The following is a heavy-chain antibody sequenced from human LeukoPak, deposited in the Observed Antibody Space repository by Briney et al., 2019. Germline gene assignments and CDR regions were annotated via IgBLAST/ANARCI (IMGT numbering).Heavy chain of an antibody. CDR3: ARHYYDSSGQGY. J-gene: IGHJ4*02. CDR1: GYTFTGYY. Sequence: ASVKVSCKAFGYTFTGYYMHWVRQAPGQGLEWMGGIIPIFGTANYAQKFQGRVTITADESTSTAYMELSSLRSEDTAVYYCARHYYDSSGQGYWGQGTLVTVSS. CDR2: IIPIFGTA. V-gene: IGHV1-69*13. D-gene: IGHD3-22*01.